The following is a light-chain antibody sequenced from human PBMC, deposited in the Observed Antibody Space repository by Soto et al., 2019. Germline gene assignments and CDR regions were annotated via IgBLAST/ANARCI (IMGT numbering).Light chain of an antibody. Sequence: SPSSLSASVGDRVTITCRASQSISSYLNWYQQKPGKAPKLLIYAASSLQSGVPSRFSGSGSGTDFTLTISSPQPEDFATYYCQQSYSTPGITFGQGTRLEIK. J-gene: IGKJ5*01. CDR1: QSISSY. CDR2: AAS. V-gene: IGKV1-39*01. CDR3: QQSYSTPGIT.